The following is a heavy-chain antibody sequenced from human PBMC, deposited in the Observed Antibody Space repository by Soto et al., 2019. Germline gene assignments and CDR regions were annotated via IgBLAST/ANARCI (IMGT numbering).Heavy chain of an antibody. CDR3: ARPASSSWYLDY. D-gene: IGHD6-13*01. CDR2: IWYDGSNK. J-gene: IGHJ4*02. CDR1: GFTFSSYG. Sequence: QVQLVESGGGVVQPGRSLRLSCAASGFTFSSYGMHWVRQAPGKGLEWVAVIWYDGSNKYYADSVKGRFTISRDNSKNTLYRQMNSLRAEDTAVYYCARPASSSWYLDYWGQGTLVTVSS. V-gene: IGHV3-33*01.